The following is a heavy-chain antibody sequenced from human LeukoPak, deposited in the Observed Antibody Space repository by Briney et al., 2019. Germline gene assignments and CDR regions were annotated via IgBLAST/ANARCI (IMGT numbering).Heavy chain of an antibody. CDR2: INDSGST. V-gene: IGHV4-34*01. Sequence: SETLSLTCAVYAASFSGYYWSWIRQPPGKVLEWIGEINDSGSTNYNPSLKSRVTISVDTSKNQFSLKLSSVTAADTAVYYCARPYSSGWFRWGHYLDYWGQGTLVTVSS. CDR3: ARPYSSGWFRWGHYLDY. CDR1: AASFSGYY. D-gene: IGHD6-19*01. J-gene: IGHJ4*02.